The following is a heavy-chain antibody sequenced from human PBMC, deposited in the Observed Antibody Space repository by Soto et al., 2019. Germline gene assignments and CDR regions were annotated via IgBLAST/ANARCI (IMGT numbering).Heavy chain of an antibody. CDR2: INTNGSVT. CDR1: GDSFNDYY. J-gene: IGHJ6*03. D-gene: IGHD1-26*01. CDR3: ARESGGATATLDYYYCYMDV. V-gene: IGHV1-2*02. Sequence: QVQLVQSGAEVRKPGASVTVSCRSSGDSFNDYYIHWVRQAPGQGFEWMGWINTNGSVTKYAQKVKGRVSMTRDTSIRTVYMQLSRLRSDDTAVYYCARESGGATATLDYYYCYMDVWGTGTTVTVSS.